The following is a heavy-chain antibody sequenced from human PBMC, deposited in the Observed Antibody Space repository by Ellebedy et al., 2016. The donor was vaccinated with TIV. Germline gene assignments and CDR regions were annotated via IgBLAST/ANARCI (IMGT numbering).Heavy chain of an antibody. J-gene: IGHJ4*02. D-gene: IGHD3-22*01. Sequence: GESLKISXKGSGYSFTSYWISWVRQMPGKGLEWMGRIDPSDSYTNYSPSFQGHVTISADKSISTAYLQWSSLKASDTAMYYCASRAPPGLLPDYWGQGTLVTVSS. V-gene: IGHV5-10-1*01. CDR3: ASRAPPGLLPDY. CDR2: IDPSDSYT. CDR1: GYSFTSYW.